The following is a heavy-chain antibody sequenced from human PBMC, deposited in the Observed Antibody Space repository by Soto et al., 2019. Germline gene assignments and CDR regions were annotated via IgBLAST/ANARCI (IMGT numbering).Heavy chain of an antibody. J-gene: IGHJ6*02. CDR1: GGSFSGYY. V-gene: IGHV4-34*01. CDR3: VRGHVVLLWFGDFGGMDV. D-gene: IGHD3-10*01. CDR2: INHSGST. Sequence: SETLSLTCAVYGGSFSGYYWSWIRQPPGKGLEWIGEINHSGSTNYNPSLKSRVTISVDTSKNQFSLKLSSVTAADTAVYYCVRGHVVLLWFGDFGGMDVWGQGTTVTVSS.